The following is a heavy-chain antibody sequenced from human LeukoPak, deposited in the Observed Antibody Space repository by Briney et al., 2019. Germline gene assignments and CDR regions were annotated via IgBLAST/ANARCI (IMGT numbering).Heavy chain of an antibody. CDR1: GFTFSSYA. D-gene: IGHD2-2*01. Sequence: PGGSLRLSCAASGFTFSSYAMSWVRPAPGKGLEWVSAISGSGGRPYYADSVKGRFTISRDNSKNTLYLQMNSLRAQDTAVYYCAKSLEYCSSTSCSGDYYYGMDVWGQGTTVTVSS. CDR3: AKSLEYCSSTSCSGDYYYGMDV. V-gene: IGHV3-23*01. J-gene: IGHJ6*02. CDR2: ISGSGGRP.